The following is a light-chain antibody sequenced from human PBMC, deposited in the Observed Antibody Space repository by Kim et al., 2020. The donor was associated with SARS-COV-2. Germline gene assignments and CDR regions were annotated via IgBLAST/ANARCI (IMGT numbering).Light chain of an antibody. CDR3: QQYNNWPET. J-gene: IGKJ2*01. CDR2: GTS. Sequence: EIVMTQSPATLSVSPGERATLSCRASQSVRSNLAWYQQKPGQAPRLLIYGTSTRATGIPARFSGSGSGTEFTLTISSLQSEDFAVYYCQQYNNWPETYGQGTKLEI. V-gene: IGKV3-15*01. CDR1: QSVRSN.